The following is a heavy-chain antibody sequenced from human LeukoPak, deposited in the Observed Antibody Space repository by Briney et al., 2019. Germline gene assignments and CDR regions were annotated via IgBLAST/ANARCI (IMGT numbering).Heavy chain of an antibody. D-gene: IGHD6-19*01. Sequence: GGSLRLSCAASGFTFSSYGMHWVRQAPGKGLEWVAVIWYDGSNKYYADSVKGRFTISRDNSKNTLYLQMNSLRAEDTAVYYCAKDWASVRGSGFDYWGQGTLVTVSS. J-gene: IGHJ4*02. V-gene: IGHV3-30*02. CDR2: IWYDGSNK. CDR1: GFTFSSYG. CDR3: AKDWASVRGSGFDY.